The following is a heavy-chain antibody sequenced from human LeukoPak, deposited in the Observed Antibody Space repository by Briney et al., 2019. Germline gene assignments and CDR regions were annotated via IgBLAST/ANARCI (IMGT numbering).Heavy chain of an antibody. CDR1: GFTFSNSW. D-gene: IGHD6-13*01. CDR3: AREEAAGWFDP. J-gene: IGHJ5*02. CDR2: IKQDGSAK. Sequence: GGSLRLSCAIYGFTFSNSWMSWVRQAPGKGLEWVANIKQDGSAKYYVDSVKGRFTISRDNAKNSLYLQMNSLRAEDTAVYYCAREEAAGWFDPWGQGTLVTVSS. V-gene: IGHV3-7*01.